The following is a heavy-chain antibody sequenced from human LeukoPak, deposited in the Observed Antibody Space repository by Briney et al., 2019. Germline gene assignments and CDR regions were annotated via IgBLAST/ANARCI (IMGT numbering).Heavy chain of an antibody. CDR1: GYSFTSYW. CDR2: IYPGDSDT. Sequence: GESLKISCKGSGYSFTSYWIGWVRQLPGKGLEWMGIIYPGDSDTRYSPSFQGQVTISADKSISTAYLQWSSLKASDTAMYYCASPGGSMVRGAYDAFDIWGQGTMVTVSS. V-gene: IGHV5-51*01. D-gene: IGHD3-10*01. CDR3: ASPGGSMVRGAYDAFDI. J-gene: IGHJ3*02.